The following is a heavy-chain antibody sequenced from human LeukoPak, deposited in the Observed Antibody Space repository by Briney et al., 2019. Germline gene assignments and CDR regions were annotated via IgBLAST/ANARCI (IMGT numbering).Heavy chain of an antibody. V-gene: IGHV4-39*07. CDR2: LYSGGRI. D-gene: IGHD3-16*01. Sequence: SETLSLTCSVSVGSFSGSYYWVWIRQPPGKGLEWIGSLYSGGRIYYNPSLMSRVTTSVDTSKNQLSLKLTSVTAADTAVYYCARETSQKGAHYMDVWGKGTTVTISS. CDR1: VGSFSGSYY. CDR3: ARETSQKGAHYMDV. J-gene: IGHJ6*03.